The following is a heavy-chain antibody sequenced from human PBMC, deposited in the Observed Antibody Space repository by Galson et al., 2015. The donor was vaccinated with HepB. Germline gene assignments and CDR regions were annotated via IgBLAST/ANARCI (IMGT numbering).Heavy chain of an antibody. CDR3: ARDLGLGLDY. V-gene: IGHV3-33*01. CDR2: LWYDGSIE. D-gene: IGHD3/OR15-3a*01. Sequence: SLRLSCAASGFTFSSYGMYWVRQAPGKGLEWVAVLWYDGSIEYYRDSVRGRFTVSRDNSRNTLYLQMSSLRAEDTAVYYCARDLGLGLDYWGQGTLVTVSS. J-gene: IGHJ4*02. CDR1: GFTFSSYG.